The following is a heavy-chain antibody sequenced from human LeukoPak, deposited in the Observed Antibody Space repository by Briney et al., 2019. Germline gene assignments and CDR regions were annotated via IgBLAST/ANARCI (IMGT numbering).Heavy chain of an antibody. Sequence: GGSLRLSCAASGFTFSSYAMHWVRQAPGKGLEWVAVISCDGSNKYYADSVKGRFTISRDNSKNTLYLQMNSLRAEDTAVYYCAREYLWDIVVVPAAYYYYGMDVWGKGTTVTVSS. J-gene: IGHJ6*04. CDR2: ISCDGSNK. V-gene: IGHV3-30*04. CDR3: AREYLWDIVVVPAAYYYYGMDV. CDR1: GFTFSSYA. D-gene: IGHD2-2*01.